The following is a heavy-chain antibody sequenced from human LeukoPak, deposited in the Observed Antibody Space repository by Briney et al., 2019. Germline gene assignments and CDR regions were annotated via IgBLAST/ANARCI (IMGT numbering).Heavy chain of an antibody. J-gene: IGHJ6*03. CDR1: GFTFSSYW. D-gene: IGHD5-12*01. V-gene: IGHV3-7*01. Sequence: GGSLRLSCAASGFTFSSYWMSWVRQAPGKGLEWVANIKQDGSEKYYVDSVKGRFTISRDNAKNSLYLQMNSLRAEDTAVYYCARVVATWVDLGYYMDVWGKGTTVTVSS. CDR3: ARVVATWVDLGYYMDV. CDR2: IKQDGSEK.